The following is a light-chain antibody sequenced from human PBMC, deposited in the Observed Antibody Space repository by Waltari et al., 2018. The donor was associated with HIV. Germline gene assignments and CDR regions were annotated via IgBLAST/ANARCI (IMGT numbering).Light chain of an antibody. V-gene: IGKV1-33*01. CDR1: QDINKH. CDR2: EAS. Sequence: DIQVTQSPSFLSSFVGDKFTITCQASQDINKHLNWYQQKPGKAPKVIISEASSLEAGVPRRFSGSGSGTDLSLTISDLQPEDAATYFCQQSAYLWTFGPGTKVEVK. CDR3: QQSAYLWT. J-gene: IGKJ3*01.